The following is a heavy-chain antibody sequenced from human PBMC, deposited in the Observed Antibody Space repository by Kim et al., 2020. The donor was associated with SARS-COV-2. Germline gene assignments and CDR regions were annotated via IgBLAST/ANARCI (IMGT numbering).Heavy chain of an antibody. V-gene: IGHV3-23*03. Sequence: GGSLRLSCAASGFTFSNYAMSWVRQAPGKGLEWVSVIYDGGSTYYAESVKGRFTISRDNSKNTLYLQMNSLRAEDTAVYYCAKGRGPTCGSGGSCHDYWGQGTLVTVSS. CDR3: AKGRGPTCGSGGSCHDY. CDR2: IYDGGST. J-gene: IGHJ4*02. D-gene: IGHD2-15*01. CDR1: GFTFSNYA.